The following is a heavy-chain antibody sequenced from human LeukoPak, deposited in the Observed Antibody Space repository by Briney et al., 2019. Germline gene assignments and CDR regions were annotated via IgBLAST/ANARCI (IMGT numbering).Heavy chain of an antibody. CDR3: ARPPSRGYSSSFEY. CDR2: IYPDESNI. V-gene: IGHV5-51*01. D-gene: IGHD2-2*03. Sequence: LQISSQASGYGFPTYWIAWVRPRPAKGLEWMGIIYPDESNIRYCPSFQGQVTISAVKSISTAYLQWSSLKASDTAMYYCARPPSRGYSSSFEYWGQGTLVTVSS. CDR1: GYGFPTYW. J-gene: IGHJ4*02.